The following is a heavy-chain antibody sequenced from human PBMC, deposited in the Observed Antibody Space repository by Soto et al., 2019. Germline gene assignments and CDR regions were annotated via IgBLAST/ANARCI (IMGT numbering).Heavy chain of an antibody. V-gene: IGHV3-9*01. D-gene: IGHD6-19*01. CDR1: GFTFDDYA. CDR2: ISWNSGSI. CDR3: AKERYSSGWYEYYCGMDV. J-gene: IGHJ6*02. Sequence: EVQLVESGGGLVQPGRSLRLSCAASGFTFDDYAMHWVRQAPGKGLEWVSGISWNSGSIGYADSVKGRFTISRDNAKNSLYLQMNSLRAEDTALYYCAKERYSSGWYEYYCGMDVWGQGTTVTVSS.